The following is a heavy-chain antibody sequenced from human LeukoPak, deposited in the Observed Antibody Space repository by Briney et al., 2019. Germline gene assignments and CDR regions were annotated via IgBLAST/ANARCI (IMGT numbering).Heavy chain of an antibody. D-gene: IGHD1-26*01. CDR2: IYSSGIT. V-gene: IGHV4-31*03. J-gene: IGHJ4*02. CDR1: IHSISSSCCV. Sequence: SQTLSLTCSVWIHSISSSCCVWNWIRQHPGKGLEWIEYIYSSGITYYNPSLKSRLMISLDTSLNQFSLNLRSVTAADTDICFCTRVFAQCAELRLDSGGPGTLVSVSS. CDR3: TRVFAQCAELRLDS.